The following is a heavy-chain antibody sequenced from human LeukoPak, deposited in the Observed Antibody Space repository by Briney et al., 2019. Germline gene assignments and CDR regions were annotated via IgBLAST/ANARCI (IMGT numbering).Heavy chain of an antibody. D-gene: IGHD5-24*01. CDR1: GGSISSYY. V-gene: IGHV4-59*01. CDR2: IYYSGST. CDR3: ARGRWLQADAFDI. J-gene: IGHJ3*02. Sequence: PSETLSLTCTVSGGSISSYYWSWIRQPPGKGLEWIGYIYYSGSTNYNPSLTSRVTISVDTSKNQFSLKLSSVTAADTAVYYCARGRWLQADAFDIWGQGTMVTVSS.